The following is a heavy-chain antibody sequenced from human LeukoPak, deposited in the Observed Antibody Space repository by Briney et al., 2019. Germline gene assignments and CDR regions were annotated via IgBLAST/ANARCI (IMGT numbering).Heavy chain of an antibody. CDR3: ARDQRPVPAAINYYYGMHV. Sequence: GGSLRLSCVASGFTFSSYWMSWVRQAPGKGLEWVANIKQDGNEKYYVDSVKGRFTISRDNAKNSLYLQVNSLRAEDTAVYYCARDQRPVPAAINYYYGMHVWGKGTTVTVSS. D-gene: IGHD2-2*02. V-gene: IGHV3-7*03. CDR2: IKQDGNEK. CDR1: GFTFSSYW. J-gene: IGHJ6*04.